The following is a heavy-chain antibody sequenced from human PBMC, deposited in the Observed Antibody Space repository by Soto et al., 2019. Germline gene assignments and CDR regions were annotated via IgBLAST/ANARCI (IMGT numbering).Heavy chain of an antibody. V-gene: IGHV4-30-2*01. D-gene: IGHD6-19*01. CDR1: GGSIDSGAFS. Sequence: SETLSLTCAVSGGSIDSGAFSLSWIRQPPGKGLEWIGYVTHSGTAYSIPSLNGRLTLSVDSSQTQFSLKLTSMTAADSAFYYCARIHWAQSSLDYWGRGILVTVSS. CDR2: VTHSGTA. CDR3: ARIHWAQSSLDY. J-gene: IGHJ4*02.